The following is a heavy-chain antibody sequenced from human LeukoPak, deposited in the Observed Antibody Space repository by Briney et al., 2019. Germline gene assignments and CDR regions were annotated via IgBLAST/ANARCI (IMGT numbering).Heavy chain of an antibody. CDR2: IYYSGST. CDR3: ARVLGWAGFDY. J-gene: IGHJ4*02. Sequence: PSETLSLTCTVSGGSISTYYWSWIRQPPGKGLEWIGYIYYSGSTDYNPSLKSRVTISVGTSKNQFSLRLSSVTAADTAVYYCARVLGWAGFDYWGQGTLVTVSS. D-gene: IGHD6-19*01. V-gene: IGHV4-59*12. CDR1: GGSISTYY.